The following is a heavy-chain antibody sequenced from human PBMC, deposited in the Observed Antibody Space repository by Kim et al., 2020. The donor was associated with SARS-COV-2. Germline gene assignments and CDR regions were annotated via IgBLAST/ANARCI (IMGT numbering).Heavy chain of an antibody. CDR1: GFTFSSYA. V-gene: IGHV3-30-3*01. D-gene: IGHD1-26*01. J-gene: IGHJ4*02. CDR3: ATDIVGATGDY. CDR2: ISYDGSNK. Sequence: GGSLRLSCVASGFTFSSYAMHWVRQAPGKGLEWVAVISYDGSNKYYADSVKGRFTISRDNSKNTLYLQMNSLRAEDTAVYYCATDIVGATGDYWGQGTLVTVSS.